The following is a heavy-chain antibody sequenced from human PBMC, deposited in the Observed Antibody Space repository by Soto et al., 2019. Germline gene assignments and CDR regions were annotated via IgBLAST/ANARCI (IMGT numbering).Heavy chain of an antibody. J-gene: IGHJ5*02. CDR3: ARDPERGYIGVA. CDR2: IWDDGSKK. D-gene: IGHD5-12*01. CDR1: GFTFNNYG. V-gene: IGHV3-33*01. Sequence: PGGSLRLSCAASGFTFNNYGMHWVRQPPGKGPQWVAVIWDDGSKKYYVDSVKGRFTISRDNAKNMLYLQMNSLRAEDTAIYYCARDPERGYIGVAWGLGTLVTVSS.